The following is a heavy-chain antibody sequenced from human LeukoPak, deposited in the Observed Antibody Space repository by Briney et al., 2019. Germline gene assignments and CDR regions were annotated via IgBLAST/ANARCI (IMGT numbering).Heavy chain of an antibody. Sequence: SETLSLTCTVSGYSISSGYYWGWIRQPPGKGLEWIGEINHSGSTNYNPSLKSRVTISVDTSKNQFSLKLSSVTAADTAVYYCARGGKPGDSTDFDYWGQGTLVTVSS. CDR2: INHSGST. J-gene: IGHJ4*02. CDR3: ARGGKPGDSTDFDY. V-gene: IGHV4-38-2*02. D-gene: IGHD3-22*01. CDR1: GYSISSGYY.